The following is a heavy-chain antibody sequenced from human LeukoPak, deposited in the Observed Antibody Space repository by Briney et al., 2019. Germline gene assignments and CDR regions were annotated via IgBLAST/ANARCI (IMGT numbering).Heavy chain of an antibody. CDR3: ARHTGSGWHFDY. Sequence: SSETLSLTCTVSGGSISSSSYYWGWIRRPPGKRLEWIGTIYYSGSTYYNPSLKSRATISVDTSKNHFSLTLSSVTAADTAVYYCARHTGSGWHFDYWGQGTLVTVSS. V-gene: IGHV4-39*01. D-gene: IGHD6-19*01. J-gene: IGHJ4*02. CDR2: IYYSGST. CDR1: GGSISSSSYY.